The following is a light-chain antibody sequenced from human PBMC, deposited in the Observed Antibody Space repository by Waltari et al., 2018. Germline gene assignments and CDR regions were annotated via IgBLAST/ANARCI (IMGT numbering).Light chain of an antibody. Sequence: QSALTQPPSASGSPGPSVTISCTGTSSDLGSYKYVSWYQQHPGKAPKLIIYDVSKRPSGVSDRFSGSKSGSTASLTVSGLQAEDGADYYCSSYGGSNNFVLFGGGTKLTVL. CDR1: SSDLGSYKY. CDR3: SSYGGSNNFVL. CDR2: DVS. V-gene: IGLV2-8*01. J-gene: IGLJ3*02.